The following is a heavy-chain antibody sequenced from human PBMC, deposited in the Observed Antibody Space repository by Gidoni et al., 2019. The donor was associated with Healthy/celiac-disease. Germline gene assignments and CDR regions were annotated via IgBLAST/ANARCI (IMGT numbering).Heavy chain of an antibody. V-gene: IGHV1-2*06. D-gene: IGHD3-10*01. J-gene: IGHJ6*02. CDR2: INPNSGGT. CDR3: ARSPNYYGSGSYYRVRHGMDV. CDR1: GYTFTGYY. Sequence: QVQLVQSGAEVKTPGASVKVSCKASGYTFTGYYMPWVRQAPGHGLEWMGRINPNSGGTNYAQKFQGRVTMTRDTSIRTAYMELSRLRSDDTAVYYCARSPNYYGSGSYYRVRHGMDVWGQGTTVTVSS.